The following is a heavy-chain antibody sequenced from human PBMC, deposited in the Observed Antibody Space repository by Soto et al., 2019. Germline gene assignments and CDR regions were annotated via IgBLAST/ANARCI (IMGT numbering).Heavy chain of an antibody. J-gene: IGHJ6*02. Sequence: ASETLSLTCTVSGGSISRSSYYWGWIRQPPGKGLEWIGSIYYSGSTYYNPSLKSRVTISVDTSKNQFSLKLSSVTAADTAVYYCARVYYYYYGMDVWGQGTTVTVSS. V-gene: IGHV4-39*01. CDR1: GGSISRSSYY. CDR2: IYYSGST. CDR3: ARVYYYYYGMDV.